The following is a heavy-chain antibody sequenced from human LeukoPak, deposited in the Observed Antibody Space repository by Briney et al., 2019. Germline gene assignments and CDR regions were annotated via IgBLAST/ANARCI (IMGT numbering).Heavy chain of an antibody. D-gene: IGHD2/OR15-2a*01. V-gene: IGHV3-7*01. Sequence: PGGSLRLSCIASGITFSDYWMTWVRQAPGKGLEWVANINQDGSEKYYVDSVKGRLTISRDNAQDSLYLQMDSLRAEDTAVYYCAKGVITTRLGAFDIWGQGTMVTVSS. CDR1: GITFSDYW. CDR3: AKGVITTRLGAFDI. J-gene: IGHJ3*02. CDR2: INQDGSEK.